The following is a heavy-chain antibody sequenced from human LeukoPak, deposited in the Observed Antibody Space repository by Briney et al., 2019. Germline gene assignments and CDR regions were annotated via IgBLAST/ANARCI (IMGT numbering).Heavy chain of an antibody. V-gene: IGHV3-9*01. CDR3: AKVGPVSSYGFGFFNY. J-gene: IGHJ4*02. CDR1: GFTFDDYA. D-gene: IGHD5-18*01. CDR2: ISYNSGSI. Sequence: SLRLSCAASGFTFDDYAMHWVRQAPGKGLEWVSGISYNSGSINYAESVMGRFTISRDNAKNSLYLQMNSLTVEDTALYYCAKVGPVSSYGFGFFNYWGRGTLVTVSS.